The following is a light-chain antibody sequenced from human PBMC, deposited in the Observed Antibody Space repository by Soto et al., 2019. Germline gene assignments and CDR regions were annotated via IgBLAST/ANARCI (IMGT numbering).Light chain of an antibody. J-gene: IGLJ1*01. CDR1: SGDIGSYNR. Sequence: QSALTQPASVSGSPGQSITISCTGTSGDIGSYNRVSWYQQHPGKAPKLMIYNVYDRPSGVSYRFSGSKYGNTASLTISGLQGEDEADYYCSSYTVSRTYVFGTGTKLTVL. CDR3: SSYTVSRTYV. V-gene: IGLV2-14*03. CDR2: NVY.